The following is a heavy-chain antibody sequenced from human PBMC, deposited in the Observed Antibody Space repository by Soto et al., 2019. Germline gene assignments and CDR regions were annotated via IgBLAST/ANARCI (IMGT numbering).Heavy chain of an antibody. CDR3: ARAAVNTGWYHDX. J-gene: IGHJ5*02. CDR1: GGSVSSSIYY. Sequence: SETLSLTFIVSGGSVSSSIYYWSWLRQPPGKGLELIGYIYYTGSTNYNPSLEGRVFMSVETSKNQLSLKLTSVTAADTGIYYFARAAVNTGWYHDXWGQGITVTVSX. V-gene: IGHV4-61*01. CDR2: IYYTGST. D-gene: IGHD6-19*01.